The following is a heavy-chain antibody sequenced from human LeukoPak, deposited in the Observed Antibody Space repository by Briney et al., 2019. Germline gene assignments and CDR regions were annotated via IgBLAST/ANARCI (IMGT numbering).Heavy chain of an antibody. V-gene: IGHV1-46*01. CDR2: INPSGGST. CDR3: AREDDNETGTTKFDY. Sequence: ASVKVSCKASGYTFTSYYMHWVRQAPGQGLEWMGIINPSGGSTSYAQKFQGRVTMTRDTSTSTDYMELSSLRSEDTAVYYCAREDDNETGTTKFDYWGQGTLVTVSS. CDR1: GYTFTSYY. D-gene: IGHD1-7*01. J-gene: IGHJ4*02.